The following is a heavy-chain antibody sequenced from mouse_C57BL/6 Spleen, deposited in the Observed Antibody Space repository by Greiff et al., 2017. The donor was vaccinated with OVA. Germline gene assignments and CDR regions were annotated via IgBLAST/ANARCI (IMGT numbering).Heavy chain of an antibody. CDR1: GYTFTSYW. CDR2: IHPDSGST. D-gene: IGHD5-1-1*01. CDR3: ARDGYLAWFAY. J-gene: IGHJ3*01. Sequence: QVQLKQPGAELVKPGASVKLSCKASGYTFTSYWMHWVKQRPGQGLEWIGMIHPDSGSTNYNEKFKSKATLTVDKSSSTAYMLLSSLTSEDSAVYCGARDGYLAWFAYWGQGTLVTVSA. V-gene: IGHV1-64*01.